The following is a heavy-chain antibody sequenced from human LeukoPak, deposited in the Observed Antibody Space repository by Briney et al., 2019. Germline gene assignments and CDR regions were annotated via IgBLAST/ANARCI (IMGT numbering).Heavy chain of an antibody. CDR2: IYYSGST. Sequence: PSETLSLTCTVSGGSISSSSYYWGWIRQPPGKGLEWIGSIYYSGSTYYNPSLKSRVTISVDTSKNQFSLKLSSVTAADTAVYYCARGDSSGYYVDYWGQGTLVTVSS. J-gene: IGHJ4*02. CDR3: ARGDSSGYYVDY. CDR1: GGSISSSSYY. D-gene: IGHD3-22*01. V-gene: IGHV4-39*07.